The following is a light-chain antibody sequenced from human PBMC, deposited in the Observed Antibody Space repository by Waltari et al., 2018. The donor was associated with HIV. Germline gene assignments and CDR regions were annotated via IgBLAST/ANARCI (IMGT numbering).Light chain of an antibody. CDR3: QQYDSSPPLFT. V-gene: IGKV3-20*01. CDR1: QSVSSSY. Sequence: EIVLTQSPGTLSLSQGERATLSCRASQSVSSSYLGWYQQKPGQAPRLLIYGTSSRATGIPDRFSGSGSGTDFTLTISRLEPEDFAVYYCQQYDSSPPLFTFGPGTKVDIK. CDR2: GTS. J-gene: IGKJ3*01.